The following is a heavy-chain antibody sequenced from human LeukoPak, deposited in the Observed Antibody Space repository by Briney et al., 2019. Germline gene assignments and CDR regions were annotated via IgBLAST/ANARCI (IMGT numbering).Heavy chain of an antibody. CDR2: IMPIFGTA. CDR1: GATFTSYA. J-gene: IGHJ5*02. V-gene: IGHV1-69*06. Sequence: ASVKVSCKASGATFTSYAISWVRQAPGQELDWMGGIMPIFGTANYAQKFQGRVTITADKSTSTAYMELSSLRSEDTAVYYCARSPMIYGEYYNWFDPWGQGTLVTVSS. D-gene: IGHD3/OR15-3a*01. CDR3: ARSPMIYGEYYNWFDP.